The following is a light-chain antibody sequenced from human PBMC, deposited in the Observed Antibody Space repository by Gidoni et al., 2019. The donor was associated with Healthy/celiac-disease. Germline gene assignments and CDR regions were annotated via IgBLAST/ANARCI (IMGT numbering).Light chain of an antibody. CDR2: LGS. J-gene: IGKJ5*01. CDR1: QSLLHSNGYNY. CDR3: MQALQNPQT. Sequence: DIAMTQSPLSLRVTPGEPASISCRSSQSLLHSNGYNYLDWYLQKPGQSPQLLIYLGSNWASGVPDRFSGSGSGTDFTLTISSVETEDFGVYYCMQALQNPQTFGQGTRLEIK. V-gene: IGKV2-28*01.